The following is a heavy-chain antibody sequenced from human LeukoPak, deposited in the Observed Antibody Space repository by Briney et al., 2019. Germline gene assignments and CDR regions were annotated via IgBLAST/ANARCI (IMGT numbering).Heavy chain of an antibody. Sequence: GGSLRLSCAASGFTFSNYAMHWARQAPGKGLEWVAVISYDGSNKFYADSVKGRFTISRDNSKNTLHLQMNSLRAEDTAVYYCARSLATSYYYMDVWGKGTRVTVSS. V-gene: IGHV3-30*04. D-gene: IGHD5-12*01. J-gene: IGHJ6*03. CDR3: ARSLATSYYYMDV. CDR1: GFTFSNYA. CDR2: ISYDGSNK.